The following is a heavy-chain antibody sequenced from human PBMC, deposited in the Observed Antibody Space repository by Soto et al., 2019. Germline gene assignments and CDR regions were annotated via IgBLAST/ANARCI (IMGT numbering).Heavy chain of an antibody. V-gene: IGHV3-30*03. J-gene: IGHJ4*02. Sequence: GGSMRLSCGASGFSFSSYCMHCVRQAPGKGLEWVAVISYDGSNKYYADSVKGRFTISRDNSKNTLYLQMNSLRAEDTAVYYCAFGTDDIVATITGYFDYWGQGTLVTVSS. CDR2: ISYDGSNK. CDR3: AFGTDDIVATITGYFDY. CDR1: GFSFSSYC. D-gene: IGHD5-12*01.